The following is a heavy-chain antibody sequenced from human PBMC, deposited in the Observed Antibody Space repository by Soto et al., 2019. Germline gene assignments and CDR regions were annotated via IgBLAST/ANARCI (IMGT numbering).Heavy chain of an antibody. CDR1: GGSFSGYY. J-gene: IGHJ4*02. D-gene: IGHD5-12*01. Sequence: SETLSLTCAVYGGSFSGYYWSWIRQPPGKGLEWIGEINHSGSTNYNPSLKSRVTISVDTSKNQFSLKLSSVTAADTAVYSCASLWPFYPGVATITILDYWGQGTLVTVSS. CDR3: ASLWPFYPGVATITILDY. V-gene: IGHV4-34*01. CDR2: INHSGST.